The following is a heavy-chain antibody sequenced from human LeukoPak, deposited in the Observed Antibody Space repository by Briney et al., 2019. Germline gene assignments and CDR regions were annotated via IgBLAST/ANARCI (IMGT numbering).Heavy chain of an antibody. Sequence: SETLSLTCSVSGGSISSLYWSWIRQPPGKGLEWIGYIYYAGSTNYNPSLKSRVTMFVDMSKNQFSLRLSSVTAADTAVYYCARHRAYSSSSPFDYWGQGTLVTVSS. CDR2: IYYAGST. D-gene: IGHD6-6*01. CDR3: ARHRAYSSSSPFDY. V-gene: IGHV4-59*08. CDR1: GGSISSLY. J-gene: IGHJ4*02.